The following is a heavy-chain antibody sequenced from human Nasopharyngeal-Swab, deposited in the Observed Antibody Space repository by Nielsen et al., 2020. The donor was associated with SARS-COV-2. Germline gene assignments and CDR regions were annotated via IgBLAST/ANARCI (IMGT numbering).Heavy chain of an antibody. D-gene: IGHD6-6*01. Sequence: ASVKVSCKASGYTFTSYYMHWLRQAPRQALEWLGIINPSGCSTSHAQKFQGRVTMTRDTSTSTVYMELSSLRSEDTAVYYCARDPTHAVDSSSSLDYYYGMDVWGQGTTVTVSS. V-gene: IGHV1-46*01. CDR3: ARDPTHAVDSSSSLDYYYGMDV. CDR2: INPSGCST. CDR1: GYTFTSYY. J-gene: IGHJ6*02.